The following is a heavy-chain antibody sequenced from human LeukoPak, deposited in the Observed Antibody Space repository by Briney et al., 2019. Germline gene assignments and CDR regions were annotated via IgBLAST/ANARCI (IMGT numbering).Heavy chain of an antibody. D-gene: IGHD3-22*01. V-gene: IGHV3-21*01. Sequence: GGSLRLSCAASGFTFSSYGMNWVRQAPGKGLEWVSSISSSSSYIYYADSVKGRFTISRDNAKNSLYPQMNSLRAEDTAVYYCARDPSPYYYDSSGLDYWGQGTLVTVSS. CDR2: ISSSSSYI. J-gene: IGHJ4*02. CDR1: GFTFSSYG. CDR3: ARDPSPYYYDSSGLDY.